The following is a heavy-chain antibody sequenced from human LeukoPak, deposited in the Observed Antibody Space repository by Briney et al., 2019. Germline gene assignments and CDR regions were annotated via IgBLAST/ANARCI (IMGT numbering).Heavy chain of an antibody. CDR2: IKQDGSEK. CDR3: AKDLHYYDGSGHYHDFDY. D-gene: IGHD3-22*01. V-gene: IGHV3-7*01. CDR1: GFTFSSYW. Sequence: GGSLRLSCAASGFTFSSYWMSWVRQAPGKGLEWVANIKQDGSEKYYVDSLKGRFTISRDNANNTLYLQVNSLRPEDTAVYYCAKDLHYYDGSGHYHDFDYWGQGTLVTVSS. J-gene: IGHJ4*02.